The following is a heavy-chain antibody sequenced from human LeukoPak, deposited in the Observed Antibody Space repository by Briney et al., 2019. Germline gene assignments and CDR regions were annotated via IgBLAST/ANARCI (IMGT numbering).Heavy chain of an antibody. V-gene: IGHV1-2*02. CDR2: IKPNSGGA. J-gene: IGHJ4*02. CDR3: ARVSPCSNGVCPDVFEY. CDR1: GYTFTGYY. D-gene: IGHD2-8*01. Sequence: ASVKVSCKASGYTFTGYYIHWVRQAPGQGLEWMGCIKPNSGGAYYAQNFQDRVTMTRDTSISAAYMELSRLRSDDTAVYYCARVSPCSNGVCPDVFEYWGQGTLVTVSS.